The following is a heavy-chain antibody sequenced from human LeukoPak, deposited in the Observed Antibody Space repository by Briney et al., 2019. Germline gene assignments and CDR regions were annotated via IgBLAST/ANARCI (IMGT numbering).Heavy chain of an antibody. Sequence: GGSLRLSCAASGFTFSIYNMNWVRQAPGKGLEWVSSISSSSSYIYYADSVKGRFTISRDNAKNSLYLQMNSLRAEDTAVYYCARLTTTVTTPFDYWGQGTLVTVSS. D-gene: IGHD4-17*01. CDR1: GFTFSIYN. V-gene: IGHV3-21*01. CDR2: ISSSSSYI. CDR3: ARLTTTVTTPFDY. J-gene: IGHJ4*02.